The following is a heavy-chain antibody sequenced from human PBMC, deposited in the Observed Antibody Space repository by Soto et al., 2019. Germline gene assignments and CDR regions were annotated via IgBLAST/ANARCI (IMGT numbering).Heavy chain of an antibody. D-gene: IGHD1-26*01. CDR1: GGTFSSYA. CDR2: IIPIFGTA. J-gene: IGHJ5*02. V-gene: IGHV1-69*01. Sequence: QVQLVQSGAEVKKPGSSVKVSCKASGGTFSSYAISWVRQAPGQGLEWMGGIIPIFGTANYAQKFQGRVTITADESTSTAYMELSSLRPEDTAVYYFARTPEGWSYRGWFDPWGQGTLVTVSS. CDR3: ARTPEGWSYRGWFDP.